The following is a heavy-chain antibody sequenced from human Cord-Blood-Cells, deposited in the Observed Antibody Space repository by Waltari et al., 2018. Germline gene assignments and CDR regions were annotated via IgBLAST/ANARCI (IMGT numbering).Heavy chain of an antibody. D-gene: IGHD6-13*01. CDR1: GGTFSSYA. CDR3: ARVAGYSSSWYAFDI. CDR2: IIPSLGIA. Sequence: QVQLVQSGAEVKKPGSSVKVSCKASGGTFSSYAISWVRQAPGQGLEWMGRIIPSLGIANYAQKFQGRVTITADKSTSTAYMELSSLRSEDTAVYYCARVAGYSSSWYAFDIWGQGTMVTVSS. V-gene: IGHV1-69*09. J-gene: IGHJ3*02.